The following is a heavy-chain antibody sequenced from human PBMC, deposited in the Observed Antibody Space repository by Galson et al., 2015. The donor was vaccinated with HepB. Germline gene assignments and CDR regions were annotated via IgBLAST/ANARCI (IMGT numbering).Heavy chain of an antibody. CDR1: GGSISSGSYY. CDR3: ARGKWFGELTDAFDI. D-gene: IGHD3-10*01. V-gene: IGHV4-61*02. CDR2: IYTSGST. J-gene: IGHJ3*02. Sequence: TLSLTCTVSGGSISSGSYYWSWIRQPAGKGLEWIGRIYTSGSTNYSPSLKSRVTMSVDTSKNQFSLKLSSVTAADTAVYYCARGKWFGELTDAFDIWGQGTMVTVSS.